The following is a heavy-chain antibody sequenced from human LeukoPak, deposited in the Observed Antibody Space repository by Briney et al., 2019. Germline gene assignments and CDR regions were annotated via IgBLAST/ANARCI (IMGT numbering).Heavy chain of an antibody. Sequence: ASVKVSCKASGYTFTSYGISWVRQAPGQGLEWMGWISAYNGNTNYAQKLQGRVTITRNTSISTAYMELSSLRSEDTAVYYCAIESAFDIWGQGTMVTVSS. CDR2: ISAYNGNT. V-gene: IGHV1-18*01. J-gene: IGHJ3*02. CDR1: GYTFTSYG. CDR3: AIESAFDI.